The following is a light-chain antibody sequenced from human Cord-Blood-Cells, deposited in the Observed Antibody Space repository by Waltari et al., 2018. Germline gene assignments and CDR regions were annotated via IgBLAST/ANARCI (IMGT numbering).Light chain of an antibody. CDR2: EGS. CDR1: SSDVGSYNL. J-gene: IGLJ2*01. Sequence: QSALTQHASVSGSPGQSITISCTGTSSDVGSYNLVSWYPQHPGKAPKLMIYEGSKRPSGVSNRFSGSKTGNTASLTISGLQAEDEADYYCCSYAGSSTLVFGGGTKLTVL. V-gene: IGLV2-23*01. CDR3: CSYAGSSTLV.